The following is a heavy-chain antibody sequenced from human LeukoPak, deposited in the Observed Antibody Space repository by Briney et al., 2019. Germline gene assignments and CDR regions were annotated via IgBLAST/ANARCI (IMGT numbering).Heavy chain of an antibody. J-gene: IGHJ4*02. D-gene: IGHD1-7*01. CDR3: ARPTSYNWNWYYFDY. CDR1: GYSCTSYW. CDR2: IYPGDSDT. Sequence: GESLKISCKGSGYSCTSYWIGWVRQMPGKGLEWMGIIYPGDSDTRYSPSFQGQVTISADKSISTAYLQWSSLEASDTAMYYCARPTSYNWNWYYFDYWGQGTLVTVSS. V-gene: IGHV5-51*01.